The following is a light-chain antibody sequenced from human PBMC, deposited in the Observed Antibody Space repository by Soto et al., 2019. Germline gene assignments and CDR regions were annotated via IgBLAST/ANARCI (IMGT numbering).Light chain of an antibody. CDR2: AAS. CDR1: QSISSY. V-gene: IGKV1-39*01. Sequence: DIQMTQSPSSLSASVGDRVTITCRASQSISSYLNWYQQKPGKAPKLLIYAASSLQSGVPSRFSGSGSGTDFTLTISSLQPEDFATYYCQQSYSTPVTFGPGTKVDLK. CDR3: QQSYSTPVT. J-gene: IGKJ3*01.